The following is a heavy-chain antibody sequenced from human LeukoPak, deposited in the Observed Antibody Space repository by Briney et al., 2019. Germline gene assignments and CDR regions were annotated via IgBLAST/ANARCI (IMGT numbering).Heavy chain of an antibody. J-gene: IGHJ4*02. CDR3: ARVGSSSWYTYFDY. V-gene: IGHV4-59*01. CDR1: GGSISSYY. CDR2: IYYSGST. D-gene: IGHD6-13*01. Sequence: SETLSLTCTVSGGSISSYYWSWIRQPPGKGLEWIGYIYYSGSTNYNPSLKSRVTISVDTSKNQFSLKLSSVTAADTAVYYCARVGSSSWYTYFDYRGQGTLVTVSS.